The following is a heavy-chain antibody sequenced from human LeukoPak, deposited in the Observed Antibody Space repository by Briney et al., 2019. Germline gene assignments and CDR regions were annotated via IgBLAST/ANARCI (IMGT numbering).Heavy chain of an antibody. CDR1: GGSISSSSYY. J-gene: IGHJ6*03. D-gene: IGHD3-10*01. CDR2: IYYSGST. Sequence: SETLSLTCTVSGGSISSSSYYWGWIRQPPGKGLEWIGSIYYSGSTYYNPSLKSRVTISVDTSKNQFSLKLSSVTAADTAVYYCARINYYGSGSYLGYYYMDVWGKWTTVTISS. CDR3: ARINYYGSGSYLGYYYMDV. V-gene: IGHV4-39*01.